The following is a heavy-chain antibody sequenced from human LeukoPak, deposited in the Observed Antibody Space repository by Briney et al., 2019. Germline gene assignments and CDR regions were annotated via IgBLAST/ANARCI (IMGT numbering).Heavy chain of an antibody. CDR1: GYTFTGYY. CDR3: ARAVTGYYYGLFDY. CDR2: INPNSGGT. Sequence: ASVKVSCKASGYTFTGYYMHWVRQAPGQGLEWMGWINPNSGGTNYAQKFQGRVTMTRDTSISTAYMELSRLRSDDTAVYYCARAVTGYYYGLFDYWGQGTLVTVSS. J-gene: IGHJ4*02. V-gene: IGHV1-2*02. D-gene: IGHD3-22*01.